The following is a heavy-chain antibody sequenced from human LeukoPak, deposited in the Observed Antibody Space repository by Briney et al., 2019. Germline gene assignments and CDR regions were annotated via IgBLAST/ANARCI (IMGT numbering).Heavy chain of an antibody. V-gene: IGHV4-4*02. J-gene: IGHJ4*02. CDR2: IYPSGST. CDR3: ARHLHWAHFDY. CDR1: GGSFSSGNW. D-gene: IGHD7-27*01. Sequence: SETLSLTCAVSGGSFSSGNWWSWVRQSPGKGLEWIGQIYPSGSTNYNPSLESRVFISIDMSTNQFSLKLSSVTAADTAVYYCARHLHWAHFDYWGQGTLVTVSS.